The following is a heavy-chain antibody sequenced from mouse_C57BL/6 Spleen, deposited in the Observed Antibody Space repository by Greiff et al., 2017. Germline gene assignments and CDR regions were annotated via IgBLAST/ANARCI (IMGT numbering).Heavy chain of an antibody. J-gene: IGHJ4*01. Sequence: VQLVESGAELARPGASVKMSCKASGYTFTSYTMHWVKQRPGQGLEWIGYINPSSGYTKYNQKFKDKATLTADKSSSTAYMQLSSLSSEDSAVYYCARDGGDAMDYWGQGTSVTVSS. CDR2: INPSSGYT. V-gene: IGHV1-4*01. CDR1: GYTFTSYT. CDR3: ARDGGDAMDY. D-gene: IGHD1-1*02.